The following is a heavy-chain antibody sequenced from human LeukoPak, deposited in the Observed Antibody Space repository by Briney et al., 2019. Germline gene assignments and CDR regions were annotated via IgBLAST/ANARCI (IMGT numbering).Heavy chain of an antibody. J-gene: IGHJ4*02. Sequence: GASVKVSCKASGYTFSAYDINWVRQATGQGLEWMGWMNPNSGNTGFAQKFQGRLTMTRDTSINTAYMELSNLRSEDTAVYYCTRVSQTPAYYYTSGYYYHGYWGQGTLVTVSS. V-gene: IGHV1-8*01. D-gene: IGHD3-22*01. CDR2: MNPNSGNT. CDR3: TRVSQTPAYYYTSGYYYHGY. CDR1: GYTFSAYD.